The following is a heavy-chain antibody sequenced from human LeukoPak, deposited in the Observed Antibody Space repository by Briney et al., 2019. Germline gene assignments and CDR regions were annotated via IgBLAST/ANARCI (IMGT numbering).Heavy chain of an antibody. CDR2: ISSSGSYI. J-gene: IGHJ4*02. CDR3: ARDIGSPGIGY. D-gene: IGHD3-10*01. V-gene: IGHV3-21*06. Sequence: GGSLRLSCAASGFSFSRYSINWIRQAPGKGLEWVSLISSSGSYIYYADSVKGRFTVSRDNTKNSLFLYMTSLRADDTAVYYCARDIGSPGIGYWGQGTLVTVSS. CDR1: GFSFSRYS.